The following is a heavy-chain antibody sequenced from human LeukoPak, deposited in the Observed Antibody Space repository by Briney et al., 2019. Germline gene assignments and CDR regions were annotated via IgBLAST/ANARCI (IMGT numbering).Heavy chain of an antibody. CDR3: ARDMIILQC. CDR2: IKQDGSEK. D-gene: IGHD3-16*01. V-gene: IGHV3-7*04. Sequence: GGSLRLSCAASGFTFSDSWMSWVRQAPGKGLEWVANIKQDGSEKYYVDSVKGRFTISRDNAKKSLYLQMNSLRAEDTAVYFCARDMIILQCWGQGTLVTVSS. J-gene: IGHJ4*02. CDR1: GFTFSDSW.